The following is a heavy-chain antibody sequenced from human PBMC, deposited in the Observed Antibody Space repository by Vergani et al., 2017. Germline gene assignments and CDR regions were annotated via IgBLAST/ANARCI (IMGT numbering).Heavy chain of an antibody. Sequence: QVQLQESGPGLVKPSQTLSLTCTVSGGSISSGSYYWSWIRQPAGKGLEWIGRIYTSGSTNYNPSLKSRVTISVDTSKNQFSLKLSSVTAADTAVCYCARENDFWSGYPYYFDYWGQGTLVTVSS. D-gene: IGHD3-3*01. CDR1: GGSISSGSYY. J-gene: IGHJ4*02. CDR3: ARENDFWSGYPYYFDY. V-gene: IGHV4-61*02. CDR2: IYTSGST.